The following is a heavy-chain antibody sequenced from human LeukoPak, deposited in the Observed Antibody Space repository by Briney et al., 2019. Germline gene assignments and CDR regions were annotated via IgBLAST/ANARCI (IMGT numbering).Heavy chain of an antibody. Sequence: ASVKVSCKASGYTFTGYYMHWVRQAPGQGLEWMGWINPNSGGTNYAQKFQGRVTMTRDTSISTAYMELRSLRSDDTAMYYCARDLSGSIVVPTFDYWGQGTLVTVSS. J-gene: IGHJ4*02. CDR1: GYTFTGYY. CDR3: ARDLSGSIVVPTFDY. D-gene: IGHD3-22*01. CDR2: INPNSGGT. V-gene: IGHV1-2*02.